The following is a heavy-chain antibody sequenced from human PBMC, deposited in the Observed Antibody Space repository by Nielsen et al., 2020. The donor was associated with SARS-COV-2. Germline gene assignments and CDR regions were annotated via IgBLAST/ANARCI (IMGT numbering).Heavy chain of an antibody. Sequence: SETLSLTCTVSGGSISSYYRSWIRQPPGKGLEWIGYIYYSGSTNYNPSLKSRVTISVDTSKNQFSLKLSSVTAADTAVYYCARDRYCSGGSCYDNWFDPWGQGTLVTVSS. J-gene: IGHJ5*02. D-gene: IGHD2-15*01. CDR3: ARDRYCSGGSCYDNWFDP. V-gene: IGHV4-59*01. CDR1: GGSISSYY. CDR2: IYYSGST.